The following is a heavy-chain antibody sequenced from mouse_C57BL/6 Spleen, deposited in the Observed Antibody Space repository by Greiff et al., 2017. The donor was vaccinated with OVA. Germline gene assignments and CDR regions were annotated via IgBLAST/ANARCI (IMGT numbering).Heavy chain of an antibody. J-gene: IGHJ2*01. CDR2: INPYNGDT. CDR1: GYSFTGYF. CDR3: ARSPCGSSFDY. Sequence: EVKLQQSGPELVKPGDSVKISCKASGYSFTGYFMNWVMQSHGKSLEWIGRINPYNGDTYYNQKFKGKATLTVDKSSSTANMELRSLTYEDSAGYDFARSPCGSSFDYWGQGTTLTVSS. V-gene: IGHV1-20*01. D-gene: IGHD1-1*01.